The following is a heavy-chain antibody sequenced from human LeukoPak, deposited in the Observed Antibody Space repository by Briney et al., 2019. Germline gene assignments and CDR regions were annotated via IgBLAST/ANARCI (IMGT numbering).Heavy chain of an antibody. CDR1: GFTFDDYA. D-gene: IGHD6-19*01. V-gene: IGHV3-9*01. J-gene: IGHJ6*02. CDR2: ISWNSGSI. CDR3: AKEIAVGGTYYYYYGMDV. Sequence: GGSLRLSCAASGFTFDDYAMHWVRQAPGKGLEWVSGISWNSGSIGYADSVKGRFTISRDNAKNSLYLQMNSLRAEDTALYYCAKEIAVGGTYYYYYGMDVWGQRTTVTGSS.